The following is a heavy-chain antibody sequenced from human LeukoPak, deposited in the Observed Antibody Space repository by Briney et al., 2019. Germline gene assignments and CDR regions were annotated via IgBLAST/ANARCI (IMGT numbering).Heavy chain of an antibody. CDR1: GGSFSGYY. J-gene: IGHJ6*03. CDR3: ARRFRYCSSASCYRGYYYYYMDV. D-gene: IGHD2-2*01. V-gene: IGHV4-34*01. CDR2: INHSGST. Sequence: KASETLSLTCAVYGGSFSGYYWSWIRQPPGKGLEWIGEINHSGSTNYNPSLKSRVTISVDTSKNQFSLKLSSVTAADTAVYYCARRFRYCSSASCYRGYYYYYMDVWGKGTTVTVSS.